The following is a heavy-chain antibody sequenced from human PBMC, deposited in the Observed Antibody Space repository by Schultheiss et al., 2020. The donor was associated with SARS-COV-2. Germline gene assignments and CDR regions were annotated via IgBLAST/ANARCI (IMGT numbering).Heavy chain of an antibody. D-gene: IGHD2-15*01. CDR1: GFTFSSYA. CDR3: AKDMRYCSGGSCYDAFDI. V-gene: IGHV3-23*01. CDR2: ISGSGGST. J-gene: IGHJ3*02. Sequence: GVLKISCAASGFTFSSYAMSWVRQAPGKGLEWVSAISGSGGSTYYADSVKGRFTISRDNSKNTLYLQMNSLRAEDTAVYYCAKDMRYCSGGSCYDAFDIWGQGTMVTVSS.